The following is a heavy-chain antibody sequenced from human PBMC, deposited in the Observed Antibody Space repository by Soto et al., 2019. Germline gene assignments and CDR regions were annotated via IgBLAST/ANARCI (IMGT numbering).Heavy chain of an antibody. CDR3: ARDRSSSWYHYYYYGMDV. D-gene: IGHD6-13*01. Sequence: SGGSLRLSCAASGFTFSSYWMHWVRQAPGKGLVWVSRINSDGSSTSYADSVKGRFTISRDNAKNTLYLQMNSLRAEDTAVYYCARDRSSSWYHYYYYGMDVWGQGTTVTVYS. CDR2: INSDGSST. CDR1: GFTFSSYW. V-gene: IGHV3-74*01. J-gene: IGHJ6*02.